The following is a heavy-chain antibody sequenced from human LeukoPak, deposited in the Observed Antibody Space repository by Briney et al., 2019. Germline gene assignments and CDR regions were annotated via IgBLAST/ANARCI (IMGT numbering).Heavy chain of an antibody. J-gene: IGHJ6*02. D-gene: IGHD5-18*01. Sequence: LPGGSLRLSCAASGFTFSSYAMYWVRQAPGKGLEWVAVISYDGSNKYYADSVKGRFTISRDNSKNTLYLQMNSLRAEDTAVYYCARDYSPSYFYYGMDVWGQGTTVTVSS. V-gene: IGHV3-30-3*01. CDR1: GFTFSSYA. CDR2: ISYDGSNK. CDR3: ARDYSPSYFYYGMDV.